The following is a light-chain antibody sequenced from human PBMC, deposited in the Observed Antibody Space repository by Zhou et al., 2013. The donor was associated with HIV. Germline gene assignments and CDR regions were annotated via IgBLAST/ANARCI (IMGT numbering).Light chain of an antibody. J-gene: IGKJ1*01. CDR3: QQYDSYPWT. V-gene: IGKV1-33*01. CDR2: DAS. CDR1: QDISNR. Sequence: DIQMTQSPSSLSASVGDRVTITCQASQDISNRLNWYQQKPGKAPKVLIYDASFLETGVPSRFSGSGSGTEFTLTISSLQPDDFATYYCQQYDSYPWTFGQGTKVEVK.